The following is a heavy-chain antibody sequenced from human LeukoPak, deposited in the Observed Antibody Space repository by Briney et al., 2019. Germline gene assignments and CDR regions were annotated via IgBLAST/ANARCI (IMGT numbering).Heavy chain of an antibody. D-gene: IGHD2-15*01. CDR1: GYTFTGYY. CDR3: ARQMGRKGYPDGFDI. J-gene: IGHJ3*02. Sequence: ASVKVSCKASGYTFTGYYMHWVRQAPGQGLEWMGWINPNSGGTNYAQKFQGRVTMTRDTSISTAYMELSRLRSDDTAVYYCARQMGRKGYPDGFDIWGQGTMVTVSS. CDR2: INPNSGGT. V-gene: IGHV1-2*02.